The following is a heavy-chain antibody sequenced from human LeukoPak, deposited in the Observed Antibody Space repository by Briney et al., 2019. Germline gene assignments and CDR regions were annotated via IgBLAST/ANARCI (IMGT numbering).Heavy chain of an antibody. Sequence: GGSLRLSCAASGFTFTDYWMIWVRQAPGKGPEWVANIKQDGSETYYVDSVKGRFTISRDNAKKLLFLQMNGLRAEDTAVYYCSNGIYDTSYWGQGTLVTVSS. V-gene: IGHV3-7*01. J-gene: IGHJ4*02. CDR3: SNGIYDTSY. CDR2: IKQDGSET. CDR1: GFTFTDYW. D-gene: IGHD2/OR15-2a*01.